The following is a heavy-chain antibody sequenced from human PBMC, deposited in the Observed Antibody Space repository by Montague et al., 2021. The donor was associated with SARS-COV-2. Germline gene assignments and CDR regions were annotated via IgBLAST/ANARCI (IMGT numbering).Heavy chain of an antibody. V-gene: IGHV4-39*01. CDR1: GGSVSSSPDY. CDR2: ISYSGRT. Sequence: SETLSLTCTVSGGSVSSSPDYWGWIRQPPGMGLEWVGSISYSGRTYFSPSLKSRLTISVDSSENQFSLRLSSVTAADTAVYYCASSYYYGSGSYVYNYYMDVWGKGTTVTVSS. CDR3: ASSYYYGSGSYVYNYYMDV. J-gene: IGHJ6*03. D-gene: IGHD3-10*01.